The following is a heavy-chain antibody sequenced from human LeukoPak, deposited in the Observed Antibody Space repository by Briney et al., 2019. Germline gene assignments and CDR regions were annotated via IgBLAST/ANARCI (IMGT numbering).Heavy chain of an antibody. Sequence: GSSVKVSCKASGGTFSSYAISWVRQAPGQGLEWMGRIIPIFGTANYAQKFQGRVTITTDESTSTAYMELSSLRSEDTAVYYWAREYYDSSGFIDYWGQGTLVTVSS. J-gene: IGHJ4*02. CDR3: AREYYDSSGFIDY. D-gene: IGHD3-22*01. CDR1: GGTFSSYA. CDR2: IIPIFGTA. V-gene: IGHV1-69*05.